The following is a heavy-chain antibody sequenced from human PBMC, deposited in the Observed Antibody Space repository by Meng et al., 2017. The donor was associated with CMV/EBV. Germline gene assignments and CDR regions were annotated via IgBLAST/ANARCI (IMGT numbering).Heavy chain of an antibody. CDR3: ARDYLRQNDY. CDR1: GFTFSDYY. J-gene: IGHJ4*02. D-gene: IGHD3-16*02. Sequence: GGSLRPSCAASGFTFSDYYMTWIRQAPGKGLEWVSCISSSGNTIYYADSVKGRFTISRDNAKNSLYLQMNSLRAEDTAVYCCARDYLRQNDYWGQGTLVTVSS. CDR2: ISSSGNTI. V-gene: IGHV3-11*01.